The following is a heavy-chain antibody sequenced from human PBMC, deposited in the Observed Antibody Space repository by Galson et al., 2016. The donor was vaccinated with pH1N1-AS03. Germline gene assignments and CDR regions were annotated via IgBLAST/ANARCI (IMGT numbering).Heavy chain of an antibody. CDR3: ARSPSSAWHNLDY. J-gene: IGHJ4*02. V-gene: IGHV3-30-3*02. D-gene: IGHD6-19*01. CDR2: TSYNGRNK. CDR1: GFAFSDYT. Sequence: SLRLSCAASGFAFSDYTMHWVRQAPGKGLEWVAVTSYNGRNKYYTDSVQGRFSISRDNSKNTLHLQLISLRDEDTAVYFCARSPSSAWHNLDYWGQGALVVVST.